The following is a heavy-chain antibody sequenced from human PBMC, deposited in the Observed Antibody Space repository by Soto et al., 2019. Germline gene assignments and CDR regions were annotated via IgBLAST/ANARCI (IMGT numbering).Heavy chain of an antibody. CDR1: GYTFTGYY. CDR2: INPNSGGT. CDR3: ARDLATGESHYAFDN. Sequence: ASVKVSCKASGYTFTGYYMHWVRQAPGQGLEWMGWINPNSGGTNYAQKFQGWVTMTRDTSISTAFMELSRLRSDDTAVYYCARDLATGESHYAFDNWGQGTMVTVSS. J-gene: IGHJ3*02. D-gene: IGHD7-27*01. V-gene: IGHV1-2*04.